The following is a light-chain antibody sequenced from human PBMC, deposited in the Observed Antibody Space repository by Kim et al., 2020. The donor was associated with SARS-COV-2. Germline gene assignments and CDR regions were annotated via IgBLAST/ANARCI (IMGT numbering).Light chain of an antibody. CDR1: SLRKHY. CDR2: GKD. CDR3: DSRDTNNNPI. Sequence: SSELTQVPAVSVALGETVRITCQGDSLRKHYATWYQQKPGQAPRLVVYGKDKRPSGIPDRYAGSTSGITASLTITGAQAEDEADYYCDSRDTNNNPIFGGGTQLTVL. V-gene: IGLV3-19*01. J-gene: IGLJ2*01.